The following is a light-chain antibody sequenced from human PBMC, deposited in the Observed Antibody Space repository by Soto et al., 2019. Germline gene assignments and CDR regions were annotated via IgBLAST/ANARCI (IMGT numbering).Light chain of an antibody. V-gene: IGKV1-5*03. Sequence: DIQMTQSPSTLSASVGDRVTITCRASQSINNWLAWYQQKPGKAPKLLIYKTSILESGVPSTFSGSGSGTEFTLTISSLQPDDFATYYCQQYISYSLGFTFGGGTKVEIK. CDR1: QSINNW. J-gene: IGKJ4*01. CDR2: KTS. CDR3: QQYISYSLGFT.